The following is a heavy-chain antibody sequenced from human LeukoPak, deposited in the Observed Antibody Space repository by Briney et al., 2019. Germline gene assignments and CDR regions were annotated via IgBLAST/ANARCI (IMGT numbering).Heavy chain of an antibody. CDR3: ARAPSYYDSWSGYRSDAFDI. V-gene: IGHV1-46*03. D-gene: IGHD3-3*01. CDR1: GYTFTSYY. J-gene: IGHJ3*02. CDR2: INPSGGST. Sequence: VASVKVSCKASGYTFTSYYMHWVRQAPGQGLEWMGIINPSGGSTSYAQKFQGRVTMTRDTSTSTVYMELSSLRSEDTAVYYCARAPSYYDSWSGYRSDAFDIWGQGTMVTVSS.